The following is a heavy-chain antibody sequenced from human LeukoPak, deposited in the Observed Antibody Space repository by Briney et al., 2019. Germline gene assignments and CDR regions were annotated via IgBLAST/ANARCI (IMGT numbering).Heavy chain of an antibody. CDR2: INPNTGGT. Sequence: ASVKVSCKASGYTFTGYYMHWVRQAPGQGLEWMGWINPNTGGTNCAQEFQGRVTMTRDMSINIVYMELSRLTSDDTAVYFCARDNSLDYWGLGTLVTVSS. CDR1: GYTFTGYY. CDR3: ARDNSLDY. D-gene: IGHD4-11*01. V-gene: IGHV1-2*02. J-gene: IGHJ4*02.